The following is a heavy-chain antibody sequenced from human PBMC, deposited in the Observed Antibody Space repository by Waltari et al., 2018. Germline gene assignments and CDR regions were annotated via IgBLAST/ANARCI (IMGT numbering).Heavy chain of an antibody. V-gene: IGHV1-69*05. CDR2: IIPIFGTA. J-gene: IGHJ4*02. Sequence: QVQLVQSGAEVKKPGSSVKVSCKASGGTFSSYAISWVRQAPGQGLEWMGGIIPIFGTATYAQKFQGRVTMTRNTSISTAYMELSSLRSEDTAVYYCARGLIAAAVDYWGQGTLVTVSS. CDR1: GGTFSSYA. CDR3: ARGLIAAAVDY. D-gene: IGHD6-13*01.